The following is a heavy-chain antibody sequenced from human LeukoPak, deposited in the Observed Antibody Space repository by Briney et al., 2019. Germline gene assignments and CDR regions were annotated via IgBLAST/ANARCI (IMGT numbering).Heavy chain of an antibody. Sequence: SETLSLTCTVSGGSISSYYWSWIQQSPGKGLEWIGYIYYSGSTSCNPSLKSRVTISEDTSKNQFSLKLSSVTAADTAVYHCARLLRNRDAFDIWGQGTMVTVSS. V-gene: IGHV4-59*01. CDR2: IYYSGST. J-gene: IGHJ3*02. CDR1: GGSISSYY. CDR3: ARLLRNRDAFDI. D-gene: IGHD3-3*01.